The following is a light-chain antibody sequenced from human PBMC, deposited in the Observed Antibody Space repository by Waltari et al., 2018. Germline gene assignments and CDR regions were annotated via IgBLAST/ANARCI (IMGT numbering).Light chain of an antibody. J-gene: IGLJ2*01. CDR1: SRDVGGGDS. CDR3: SSQSTKNGVI. V-gene: IGLV2-14*03. Sequence: QSALTKPASVSGSPGPSITIACAGSSRDVGGGDSVSWYEDHPSQAPKVIIYDVNKRPSGVSHRFSSSKSGNTASLTISVLQAEDEATFYCSSQSTKNGVILGGATKVTVL. CDR2: DVN.